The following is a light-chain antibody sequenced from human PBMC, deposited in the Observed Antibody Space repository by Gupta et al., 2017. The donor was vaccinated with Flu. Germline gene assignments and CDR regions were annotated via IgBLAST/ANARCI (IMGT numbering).Light chain of an antibody. V-gene: IGKV3-15*01. J-gene: IGKJ2*01. Sequence: EIVMTQSPATLSVSPGERATPSCGASQSVSSNLAWYQQKPGQAPRLLIYGASTRDTGIPARFSGSGYGKEFTLTISSRQSEDFAGYYCQQYNNWPPYTFGQGTKMEIK. CDR2: GAS. CDR1: QSVSSN. CDR3: QQYNNWPPYT.